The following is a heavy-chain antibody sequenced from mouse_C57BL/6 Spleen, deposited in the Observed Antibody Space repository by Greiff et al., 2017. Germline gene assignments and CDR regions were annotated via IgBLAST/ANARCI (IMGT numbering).Heavy chain of an antibody. CDR3: ARLTTVVATGYFDV. Sequence: QVQLQQSGAALVKPGASVKISCKASGYAFSSYWMNWVKQRPGTGLEWIGQIYPGDGDTNYNGKFKGKATLTADKSSSTAYMQLSSLTSEDSAVYFCARLTTVVATGYFDVWGTGTTVTVSS. CDR1: GYAFSSYW. V-gene: IGHV1-80*01. D-gene: IGHD1-1*01. J-gene: IGHJ1*03. CDR2: IYPGDGDT.